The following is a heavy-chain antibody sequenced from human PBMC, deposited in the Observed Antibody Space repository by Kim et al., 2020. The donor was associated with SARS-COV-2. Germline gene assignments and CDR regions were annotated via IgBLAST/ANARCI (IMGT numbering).Heavy chain of an antibody. CDR2: IDPSDSYT. CDR3: ARQGYSTARQGYGMDV. D-gene: IGHD6-13*01. J-gene: IGHJ6*02. Sequence: GESLKISCKGSGYSFTSYWISWVRQMPGKGLEWMGRIDPSDSYTNYSPSFQGHVTISADKSISTAYLQWSSLKASDTAMYYCARQGYSTARQGYGMDVWGQGTTVTVSS. V-gene: IGHV5-10-1*01. CDR1: GYSFTSYW.